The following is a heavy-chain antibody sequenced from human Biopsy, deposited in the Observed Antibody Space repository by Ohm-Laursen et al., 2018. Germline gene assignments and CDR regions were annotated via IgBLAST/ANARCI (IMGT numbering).Heavy chain of an antibody. V-gene: IGHV1-46*01. CDR2: INPSGSTT. J-gene: IGHJ4*02. CDR1: GDSFTSYY. D-gene: IGHD6-19*01. Sequence: ASVKASCKASGDSFTSYYMHWVRQAPGQGLEWMGLINPSGSTTSYPQIFQGRVTMTRDTSKSTVYMELSSLRSADTAVYFCARNTGWYGDLYYFDYWGQGTLVTVSS. CDR3: ARNTGWYGDLYYFDY.